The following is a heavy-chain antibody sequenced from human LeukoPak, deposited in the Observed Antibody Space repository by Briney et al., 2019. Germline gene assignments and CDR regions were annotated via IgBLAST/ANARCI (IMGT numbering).Heavy chain of an antibody. Sequence: SETLSLTCTVSGGSISSGDYYWSWIRQPPGKGLEWIGYIYYSGSTYYNPSPKSRVTISVDTSENQFSLKLSSVTAADTAVYYCARAIAASHLDYWGQGTLVTVSS. CDR3: ARAIAASHLDY. V-gene: IGHV4-30-4*01. CDR2: IYYSGST. J-gene: IGHJ4*02. D-gene: IGHD6-13*01. CDR1: GGSISSGDYY.